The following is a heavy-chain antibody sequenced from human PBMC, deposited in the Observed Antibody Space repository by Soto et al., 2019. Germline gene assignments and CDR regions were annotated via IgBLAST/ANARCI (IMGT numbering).Heavy chain of an antibody. J-gene: IGHJ4*02. CDR3: VRDIR. CDR2: INSDGTTT. Sequence: EVQLVESGGGLVQPGGSLRLSCAASGFTFNNFCMYWVRQTPEKGLVWVSGINSDGTTTIYADSVKGRFTISRDNAKNTLYLHTTSLTVSDTAIYYCVRDIRWRQGTLVTVSS. V-gene: IGHV3-74*01. CDR1: GFTFNNFC.